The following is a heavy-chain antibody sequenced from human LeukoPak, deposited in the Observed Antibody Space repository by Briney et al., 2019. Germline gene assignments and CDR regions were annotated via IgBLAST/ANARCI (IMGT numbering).Heavy chain of an antibody. V-gene: IGHV3-48*03. CDR2: ITTSGRII. J-gene: IGHJ4*02. CDR3: ARGEDYSTNSFDY. D-gene: IGHD4-11*01. CDR1: GFTFSSYE. Sequence: QPGGSLRLSCAASGFTFSSYEVNWVRQAPGKGLEWVSYITTSGRIIYYADSVKGRFTISRDKAKNSRSLQLNSLRAEDTAVYHCARGEDYSTNSFDYSGPGALVTVSP.